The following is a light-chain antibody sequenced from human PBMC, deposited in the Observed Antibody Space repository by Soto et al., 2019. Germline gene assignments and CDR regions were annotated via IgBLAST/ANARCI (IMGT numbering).Light chain of an antibody. CDR1: QSVSSN. Sequence: EIVSTQSPGTLSLTPGERATLSCRASQSVSSNLAWYQQKPGQAPRLLIYGASTRATGIPARFSGSGSGTEFTLTISSLQSEDFAVYYCQQYNNWPLTFAQGTRLEI. CDR2: GAS. J-gene: IGKJ5*01. CDR3: QQYNNWPLT. V-gene: IGKV3-15*01.